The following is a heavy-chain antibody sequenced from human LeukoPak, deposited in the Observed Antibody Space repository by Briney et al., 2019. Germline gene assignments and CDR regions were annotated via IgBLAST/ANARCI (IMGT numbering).Heavy chain of an antibody. CDR2: ISYSGST. Sequence: SETLSLICTVSGGSMRSRSYYWGWIRQPPGKGLQWIGTISYSGSTYYNPSLKSRLTISGDTSKNQFSLELSSVTAADTAVYYCARASYSYDINGWVPFDYWGQGTLVTVSS. J-gene: IGHJ4*02. CDR3: ARASYSYDINGWVPFDY. D-gene: IGHD3-22*01. V-gene: IGHV4-39*01. CDR1: GGSMRSRSYY.